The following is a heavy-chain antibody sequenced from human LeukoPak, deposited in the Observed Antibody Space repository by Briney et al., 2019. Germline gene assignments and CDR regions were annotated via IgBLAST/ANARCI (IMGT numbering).Heavy chain of an antibody. CDR1: GFTFSSYA. CDR3: AKERGHSKPFDY. CDR2: ISDSGDVT. V-gene: IGHV3-23*01. D-gene: IGHD4-23*01. Sequence: PGGSLRLSCAASGFTFSSYAMSWVRQAPGKGLEWVSAISDSGDVTYYADSVKGRFTISRDNSKSTLYLQMNNLRAEDTALYYCAKERGHSKPFDYWGQGTLVTVSS. J-gene: IGHJ4*02.